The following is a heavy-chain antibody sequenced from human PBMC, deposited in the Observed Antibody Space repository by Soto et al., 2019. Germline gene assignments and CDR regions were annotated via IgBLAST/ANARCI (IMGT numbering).Heavy chain of an antibody. CDR2: ISAYNGKT. D-gene: IGHD3-22*01. CDR1: RYTFTSYG. Sequence: SVKVSCKASRYTFTSYGISWVRQAPGQGLEWMGWISAYNGKTNFAQKFRGRVTTTPDKATSTAYMELRSLRSDDTAVYYCARDISDYYYESSGPFDYWGQGTLVTVSS. V-gene: IGHV1-18*04. CDR3: ARDISDYYYESSGPFDY. J-gene: IGHJ4*02.